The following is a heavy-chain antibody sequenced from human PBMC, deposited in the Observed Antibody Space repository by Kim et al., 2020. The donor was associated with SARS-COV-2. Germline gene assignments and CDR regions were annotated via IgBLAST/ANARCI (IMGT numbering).Heavy chain of an antibody. D-gene: IGHD3-22*01. J-gene: IGHJ4*02. V-gene: IGHV3-53*01. CDR1: GFTVSSNY. Sequence: GGSLRLSCAASGFTVSSNYMSWVRQAPGKGLEWVSVIYSGGSTYYADSVKGRFTISRDNSKNTLYIQMNSLRAEDTAVYYCARGHSSGYYRLFDYWGQGTLVTVSS. CDR3: ARGHSSGYYRLFDY. CDR2: IYSGGST.